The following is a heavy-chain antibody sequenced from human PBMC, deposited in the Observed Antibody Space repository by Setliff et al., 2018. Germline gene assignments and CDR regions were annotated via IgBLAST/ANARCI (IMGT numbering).Heavy chain of an antibody. J-gene: IGHJ5*02. CDR3: VRDQGRRGWFDA. CDR2: MHYSGST. CDR1: GGSITVNY. Sequence: SETLSLTCTVSGGSITVNYWSWVRQSPEKGLEWIGFMHYSGSTNYNPSLESRVSISVDTSKNQFSLNLSSVTAADTAVYYCVRDQGRRGWFDAWGQGTLVTVS. V-gene: IGHV4-59*01.